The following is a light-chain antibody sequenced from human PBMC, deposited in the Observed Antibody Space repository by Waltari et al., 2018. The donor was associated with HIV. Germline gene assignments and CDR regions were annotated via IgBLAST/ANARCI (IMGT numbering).Light chain of an antibody. Sequence: DIQMTQSPSSLSASVGDSVTITCRASQSIGNSLDWHQQQPGKAPRLLVFAASRLESGVPSRFSGAGSGTNYTLTISSLQPEDFATYYCQQYYNNPWTFGQGTKVDIK. V-gene: IGKV1-NL1*01. J-gene: IGKJ1*01. CDR3: QQYYNNPWT. CDR2: AAS. CDR1: QSIGNS.